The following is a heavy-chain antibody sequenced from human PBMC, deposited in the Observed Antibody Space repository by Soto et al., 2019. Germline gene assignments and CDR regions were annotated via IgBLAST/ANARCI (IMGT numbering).Heavy chain of an antibody. D-gene: IGHD3-22*01. V-gene: IGHV4-30-2*06. CDR3: ARALFGYDPGISPSPHNCFDP. J-gene: IGHJ5*02. CDR2: VYYSGTT. Sequence: HSETLSLTCSVSGGSMNIGIHSGNWIRQSAGKVRDWIGFVYYSGTTYYNPALNSRVTISVDRAKSQFSLQLRSVTAADTAVYFCARALFGYDPGISPSPHNCFDPCSQGTLVTFSS. CDR1: GGSMNIGIHS.